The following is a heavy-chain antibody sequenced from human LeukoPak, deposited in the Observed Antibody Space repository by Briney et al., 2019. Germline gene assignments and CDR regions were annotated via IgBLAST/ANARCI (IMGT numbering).Heavy chain of an antibody. D-gene: IGHD4/OR15-4a*01. J-gene: IGHJ4*02. Sequence: GGSLRLSCAASGFTFSSYSMNWVRQAPGKGLEWVSYISSSSRTIYYADSVKGRFTISRDNAKNSLYLQMNSLRVEDTAVYYCAKAGLVRGGALDSWGQGTLVTVSS. CDR1: GFTFSSYS. CDR2: ISSSSRTI. CDR3: AKAGLVRGGALDS. V-gene: IGHV3-48*01.